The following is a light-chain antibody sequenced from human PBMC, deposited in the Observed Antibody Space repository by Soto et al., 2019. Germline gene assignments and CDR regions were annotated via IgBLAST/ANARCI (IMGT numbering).Light chain of an antibody. CDR3: KPHHPSTPTT. Sequence: EMVMPHCPDTLSVSPGGRATYTSMASQSVSSNLAWYQQKPGQAPRLLIYGASTRATGIPARFSGSGSGTEFTLTISRLPSQAFAASFSKPHHPSTPTTIGQGTRLEIK. V-gene: IGKV3-15*01. CDR2: GAS. CDR1: QSVSSN. J-gene: IGKJ5*01.